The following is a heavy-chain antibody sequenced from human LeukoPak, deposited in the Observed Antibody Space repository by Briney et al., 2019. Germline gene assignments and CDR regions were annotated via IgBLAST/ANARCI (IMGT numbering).Heavy chain of an antibody. V-gene: IGHV4-39*01. CDR3: ARTRYSSSAFDI. J-gene: IGHJ3*02. CDR1: GGSISSSSYY. D-gene: IGHD6-13*01. CDR2: IYYSGST. Sequence: PSETLSLTCTVSGGSISSSSYYWGSIRQPPGKGLEWIGRIYYSGSTYYNSSLKSRVTISVDTSNNQFSLKLSSVTGAETAVYFCARTRYSSSAFDIWGQGTMITVSS.